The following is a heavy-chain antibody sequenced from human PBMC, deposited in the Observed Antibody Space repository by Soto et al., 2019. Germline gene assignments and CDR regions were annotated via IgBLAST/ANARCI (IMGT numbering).Heavy chain of an antibody. CDR1: GGTFSSYA. J-gene: IGHJ4*02. CDR2: IIPIFGTA. D-gene: IGHD4-17*01. V-gene: IGHV1-69*13. Sequence: ASVKVSCKASGGTFSSYAISWVRQAPGQGLEWMGGIIPIFGTANYAQKFQGRVTITADESTSTAYMELSSLRSEDTAVYYCASLSPGATTVVHDANDNWGQETLVTVSS. CDR3: ASLSPGATTVVHDANDN.